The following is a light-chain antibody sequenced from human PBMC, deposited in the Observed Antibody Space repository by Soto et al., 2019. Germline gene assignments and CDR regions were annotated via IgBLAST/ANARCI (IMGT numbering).Light chain of an antibody. CDR1: SSDVGSYNL. V-gene: IGLV2-23*01. CDR2: EGS. Sequence: QSALTQPASVSGSPGQSITISCTGTSSDVGSYNLVSWYKQHPGKAPKLMIYEGSKRPSGVSNRFSGSKSGNTAALTISGLQAEDESDYYCCSYAGSSIFVVFGAGTKLAVL. CDR3: CSYAGSSIFVV. J-gene: IGLJ2*01.